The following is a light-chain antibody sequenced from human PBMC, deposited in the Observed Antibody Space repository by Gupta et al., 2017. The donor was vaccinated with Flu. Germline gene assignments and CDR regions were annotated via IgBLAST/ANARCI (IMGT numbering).Light chain of an antibody. CDR3: QSDDSSNWV. CDR2: EDN. V-gene: IGLV6-57*02. CDR1: SGNIGKCY. Sequence: TVTISWTGSSGNIGKCYVVCYQQRPASPPNIVIYEDNQSRSGVPDRFSGSIECSSTAASPTLAVLEAEDEDDYYCQSDDSSNWVFGGGTKLTVL. J-gene: IGLJ3*02.